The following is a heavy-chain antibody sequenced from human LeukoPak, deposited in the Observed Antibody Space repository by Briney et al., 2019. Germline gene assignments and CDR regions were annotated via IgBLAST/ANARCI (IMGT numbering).Heavy chain of an antibody. D-gene: IGHD2-21*01. CDR1: EFTFSSYA. V-gene: IGHV3-23*01. Sequence: QPGGSLRLSCAASEFTFSSYAMSWVRQAPGKGLEWVSAISGSGGSTYYVDSVKGRFTISRDNSKNTLYLQMNSLRAEDTAVYYCAKLFGLPRPPDYWGQGTLVTVSS. J-gene: IGHJ4*02. CDR2: ISGSGGST. CDR3: AKLFGLPRPPDY.